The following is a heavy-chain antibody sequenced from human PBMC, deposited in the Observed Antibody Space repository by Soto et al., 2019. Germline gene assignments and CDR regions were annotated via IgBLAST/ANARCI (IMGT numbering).Heavy chain of an antibody. V-gene: IGHV2-26*01. CDR1: GFSLSNARMG. Sequence: QVTLKESGPVLVKPTEPLTLTCTVSGFSLSNARMGVSWIRQPPGKALEWLAHIFSNDEKSYSTSLKSSLTTSKDNSKSQVVLTMTNIDPVDTATYYCARIPDSAAGTKGWFDPWGQGTLVTVSS. CDR3: ARIPDSAAGTKGWFDP. J-gene: IGHJ5*02. CDR2: IFSNDEK. D-gene: IGHD6-13*01.